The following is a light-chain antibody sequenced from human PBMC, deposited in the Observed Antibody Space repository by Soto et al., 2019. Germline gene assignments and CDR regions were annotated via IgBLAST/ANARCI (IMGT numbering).Light chain of an antibody. CDR2: DAS. CDR1: QSVNTY. CDR3: QQRRLWPEWT. J-gene: IGKJ1*01. Sequence: EIVLTQSPATLSLSPGERATLSCRASQSVNTYLGWYQQKPGQAPRLLIYDASNRATGVPARFSGSGSGTDFTLTISSLEPEDSAVYYCQQRRLWPEWTFGQGTKVEIK. V-gene: IGKV3-11*01.